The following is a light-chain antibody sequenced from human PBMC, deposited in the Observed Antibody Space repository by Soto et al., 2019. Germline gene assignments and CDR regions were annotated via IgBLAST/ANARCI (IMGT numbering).Light chain of an antibody. V-gene: IGKV3-20*01. CDR3: QHFGGTTFT. CDR1: QSVGIN. CDR2: GAS. J-gene: IGKJ5*01. Sequence: MVLTQSPSTLSVSPGARVTLSCRASQSVGINLAWYQQKPGQPPSLLIFGASTRAADIPDRFSGSGSGTHFTLTISRLEPGDFAVYYCQHFGGTTFTFGQGTRLEIK.